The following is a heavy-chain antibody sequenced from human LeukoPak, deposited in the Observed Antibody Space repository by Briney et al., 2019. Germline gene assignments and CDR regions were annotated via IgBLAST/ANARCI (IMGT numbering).Heavy chain of an antibody. D-gene: IGHD7-27*01. V-gene: IGHV3-30*04. Sequence: PGGSLRLSCAASGFTFSSYAMHWVCQAPGKGLEWVAVISYDGSNKYYADSVKGRFTISRDNSKNTLYLQMNSPRAEDTAVYYCARVLGWGSVDYWGQGTLVTVSS. CDR1: GFTFSSYA. CDR2: ISYDGSNK. J-gene: IGHJ4*02. CDR3: ARVLGWGSVDY.